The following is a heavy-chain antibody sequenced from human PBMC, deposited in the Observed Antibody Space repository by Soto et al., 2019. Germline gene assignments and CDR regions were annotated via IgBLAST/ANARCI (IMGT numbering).Heavy chain of an antibody. J-gene: IGHJ4*02. CDR2: ISWNSARI. CDR1: GFTFNDHA. Sequence: GGSLRLSCAASGFTFNDHAMHWVRQAPGKGLEWVSGISWNSARITYADSVKGRFTISRDNDKNSLYLQMNGLRDDDTALYFCVNEIAARIHWGQGTLVTVSS. D-gene: IGHD2-15*01. CDR3: VNEIAARIH. V-gene: IGHV3-9*01.